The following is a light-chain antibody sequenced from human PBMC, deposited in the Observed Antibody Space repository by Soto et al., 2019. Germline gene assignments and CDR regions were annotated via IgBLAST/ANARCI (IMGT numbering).Light chain of an antibody. CDR2: YPS. Sequence: EIVLTQSPGTLSLSPGERASLSCRASQSVSSNYLAWFQQKPGQAPRLLSSYPSSRATGIPDRFSGSGSGTDFTLTISSLEPEDFAVYYCQQRSSCPLTFGGGTKVDIK. CDR1: QSVSSNY. V-gene: IGKV3D-20*02. CDR3: QQRSSCPLT. J-gene: IGKJ4*01.